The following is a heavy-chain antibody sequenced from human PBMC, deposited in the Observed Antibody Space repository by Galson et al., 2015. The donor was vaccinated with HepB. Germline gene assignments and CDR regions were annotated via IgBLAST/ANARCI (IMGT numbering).Heavy chain of an antibody. V-gene: IGHV3-33*01. CDR1: GFTFIGYG. CDR2: IWYDGSDK. J-gene: IGHJ3*02. Sequence: LRLSCAASGFTFIGYGMHWVRQAPGKGLEWVAAIWYDGSDKYYADSVKGRFTISRDNSKNTLYLQMNSLRAEDTAVYYCARTQGDYSSLDAFDIWGQGTMVTVSS. CDR3: ARTQGDYSSLDAFDI. D-gene: IGHD4-17*01.